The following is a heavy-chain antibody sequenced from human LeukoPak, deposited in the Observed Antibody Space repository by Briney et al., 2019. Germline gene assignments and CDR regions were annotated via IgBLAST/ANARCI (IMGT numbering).Heavy chain of an antibody. D-gene: IGHD1-26*01. CDR2: FSGSGGST. CDR1: GFTFSTYA. CDR3: AKDPEWELPRGVDY. J-gene: IGHJ4*02. Sequence: PGGSLRLSGAASGFTFSTYAMSWVRQGPGKGREGGSAFSGSGGSTYYADSLKGRFTISRDNSKNTLYLKMKSLRAEDTAVYYCAKDPEWELPRGVDYWGQGTLVTVSS. V-gene: IGHV3-23*01.